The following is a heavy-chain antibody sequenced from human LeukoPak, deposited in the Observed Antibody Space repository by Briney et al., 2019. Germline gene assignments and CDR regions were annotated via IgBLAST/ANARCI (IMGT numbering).Heavy chain of an antibody. CDR1: GSTFTFYA. J-gene: IGHJ6*03. Sequence: GGSLRLSCAASGSTFTFYAMSWVRQAPGKGLEWVSVISGSGGSTYYADSVKGRFTISRDNSKNKLYLQMDSLRAEDTAVYYCAKWDGDSYYYYYMDVWGKGTTVTVSS. CDR3: AKWDGDSYYYYYMDV. D-gene: IGHD4-17*01. V-gene: IGHV3-23*01. CDR2: ISGSGGST.